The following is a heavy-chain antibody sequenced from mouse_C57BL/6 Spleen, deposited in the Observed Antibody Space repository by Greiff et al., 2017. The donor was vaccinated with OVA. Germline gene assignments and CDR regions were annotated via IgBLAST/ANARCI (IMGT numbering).Heavy chain of an antibody. J-gene: IGHJ3*01. CDR3: ASRETAQATAWFAY. CDR2: IFPGSGST. CDR1: GYTFTSHW. V-gene: IGHV1-56*01. D-gene: IGHD3-2*02. Sequence: QVQLKQSGPELVRPGASVKISCKAPGYTFTSHWMQWVRQRPGQGLEWIGEIFPGSGSTYYNEKFKGKATLTVDTSSSTASMQLSSLTSEDSAVYYCASRETAQATAWFAYWGQGTLVTVSA.